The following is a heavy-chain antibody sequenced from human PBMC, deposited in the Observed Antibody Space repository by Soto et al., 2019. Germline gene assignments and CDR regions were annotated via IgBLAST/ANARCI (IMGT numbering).Heavy chain of an antibody. CDR1: GYTFTSYY. V-gene: IGHV1-69*04. J-gene: IGHJ5*02. D-gene: IGHD2-2*01. CDR3: ARGGPQDIVVVPAADPNNWFDP. CDR2: IIPILGIA. Sequence: SVKVSCKASGYTFTSYYMRWVRQAPGQGLEWMGRIIPILGIANYAQKFQGRVTITADKSTSTAYMELSSLRSEDTAVYYCARGGPQDIVVVPAADPNNWFDPWGQGTLVTVSS.